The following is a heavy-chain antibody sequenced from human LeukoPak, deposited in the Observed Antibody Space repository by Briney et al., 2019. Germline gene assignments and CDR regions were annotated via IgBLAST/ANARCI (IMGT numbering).Heavy chain of an antibody. D-gene: IGHD2-2*01. Sequence: GGSLRLSCAASGFTFSSYEMNGARQAPGKGLEWVSYISSSGSTIYYADSVKGRFTISRDNAKNSLYLQMNSLRAEDTAVYYCARGAPGGCSSTSCYAKSNHGNFDYWGQGTLVTVSS. CDR2: ISSSGSTI. J-gene: IGHJ4*02. CDR3: ARGAPGGCSSTSCYAKSNHGNFDY. V-gene: IGHV3-48*03. CDR1: GFTFSSYE.